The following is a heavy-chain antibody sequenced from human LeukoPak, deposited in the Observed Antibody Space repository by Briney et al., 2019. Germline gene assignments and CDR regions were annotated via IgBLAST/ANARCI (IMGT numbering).Heavy chain of an antibody. CDR2: IYHSGST. Sequence: SGTLSLTCAVSGGSNSSSNWWSWVRQPPGKGLEWIGEIYHSGSTNYNPSLKSRVTISVDKSKNQFSLKLSSVTAADTAVYYCARRFGYSSSRYYFDYWGQGTLVTISS. V-gene: IGHV4-4*02. D-gene: IGHD6-13*01. J-gene: IGHJ4*02. CDR3: ARRFGYSSSRYYFDY. CDR1: GGSNSSSNW.